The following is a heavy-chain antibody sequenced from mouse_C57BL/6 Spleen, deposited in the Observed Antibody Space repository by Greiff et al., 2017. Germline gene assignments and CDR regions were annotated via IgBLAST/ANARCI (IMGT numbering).Heavy chain of an antibody. CDR2: ISDGGSYT. Sequence: EVQLVESGGGLVKPGGSLKLSCAASGFTFSSYAMSWVRQTPEKRLEWVATISDGGSYTYYPDNVKGRFTISRDNAKNNLYLQMSHLKSEDTAMYYCARDHNWDYFDYWGQGTTLTVSS. CDR3: ARDHNWDYFDY. J-gene: IGHJ2*01. V-gene: IGHV5-4*01. D-gene: IGHD4-1*01. CDR1: GFTFSSYA.